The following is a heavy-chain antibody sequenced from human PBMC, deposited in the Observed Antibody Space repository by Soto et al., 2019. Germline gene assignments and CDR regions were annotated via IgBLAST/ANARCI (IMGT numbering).Heavy chain of an antibody. CDR2: IISNTGYI. D-gene: IGHD5-12*01. Sequence: EVQLVESGGGLVKPGGSLRLPCAASGFTFSSYSINWARQLPGKGLEWVSPIISNTGYIYYADSVKGRFTISRDNAKNSLYLQMNSLRAEDTAVYYCARDRRDGYNFDYWGQGTLVTVSS. CDR1: GFTFSSYS. CDR3: ARDRRDGYNFDY. V-gene: IGHV3-21*01. J-gene: IGHJ4*02.